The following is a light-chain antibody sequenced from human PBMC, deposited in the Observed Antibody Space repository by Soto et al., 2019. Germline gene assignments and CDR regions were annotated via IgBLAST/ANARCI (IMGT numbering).Light chain of an antibody. CDR1: QSVSSY. CDR3: QQRSNWPAIT. Sequence: EIVLTQSPATLSLSPGERATLSCRASQSVSSYLAWYQQKPGQAPRLLIYDASNRATGIPARFSGSGSGTAFTLTISSIEPEDFAVYYCQQRSNWPAITFGQGTRLEIK. V-gene: IGKV3-11*01. CDR2: DAS. J-gene: IGKJ5*01.